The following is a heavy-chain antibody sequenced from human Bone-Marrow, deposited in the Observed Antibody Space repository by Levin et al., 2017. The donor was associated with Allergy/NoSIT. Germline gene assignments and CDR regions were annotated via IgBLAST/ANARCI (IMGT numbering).Heavy chain of an antibody. J-gene: IGHJ4*02. CDR3: ARDIRYWGSSSWYEEVWLVSFDY. D-gene: IGHD6-13*01. Sequence: ASVKVSCKASGYTFTSYGISWVRQAPGQGLEWMGWISAYNGNTNYAQKLQGRVTMTTDTSTSTAYMELRSLRSDDTAVYYCARDIRYWGSSSWYEEVWLVSFDYWGQGTLVTVSS. V-gene: IGHV1-18*01. CDR1: GYTFTSYG. CDR2: ISAYNGNT.